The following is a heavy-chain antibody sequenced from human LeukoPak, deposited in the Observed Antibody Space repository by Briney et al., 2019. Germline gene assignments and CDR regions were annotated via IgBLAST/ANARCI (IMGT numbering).Heavy chain of an antibody. CDR3: ARPGRLGTPLFYY. D-gene: IGHD1-1*01. Sequence: GGSLRLSCAASGFTFSSYWMSWVRQAPGKGLEWVANIKQDGSEKYYVDSVKGRFTISRDNAKNSLYLQMNSLRAEDTAVYYCARPGRLGTPLFYYWGQGTPVTVSS. J-gene: IGHJ4*02. V-gene: IGHV3-7*01. CDR1: GFTFSSYW. CDR2: IKQDGSEK.